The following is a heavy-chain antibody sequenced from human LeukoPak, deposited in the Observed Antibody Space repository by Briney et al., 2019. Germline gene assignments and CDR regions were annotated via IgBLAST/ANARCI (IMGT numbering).Heavy chain of an antibody. Sequence: SETLSLTCAVYGGSFSGYYWSWIRQPPGKGLEWIGEINHNGSTNYNPSLKSRVTISVDTSKNQFSLKLSSVTAADTAVYYCARIVSYGDYDYYYYYGMDVWGQGTTVTVSS. CDR3: ARIVSYGDYDYYYYYGMDV. D-gene: IGHD4-17*01. CDR1: GGSFSGYY. V-gene: IGHV4-34*01. CDR2: INHNGST. J-gene: IGHJ6*02.